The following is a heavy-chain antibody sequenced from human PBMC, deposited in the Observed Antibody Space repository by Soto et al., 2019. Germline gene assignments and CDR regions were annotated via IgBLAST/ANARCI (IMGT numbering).Heavy chain of an antibody. CDR3: ARPRLGVRDSYGMDV. J-gene: IGHJ6*02. D-gene: IGHD3-10*01. Sequence: GESLKISCKGSGYSFTSYWVGWVRHMPGKGLEGMGIIYPGDSDTRYSPSFQGQVTISADKSISTAYLQWSSLKASDTAMYYCARPRLGVRDSYGMDVWGPGTTVTV. CDR1: GYSFTSYW. V-gene: IGHV5-51*01. CDR2: IYPGDSDT.